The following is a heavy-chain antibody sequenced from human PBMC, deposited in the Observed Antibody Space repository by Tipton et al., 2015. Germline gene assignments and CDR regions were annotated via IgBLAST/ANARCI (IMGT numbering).Heavy chain of an antibody. CDR2: LSLDGST. D-gene: IGHD3-10*01. CDR1: GFSVRSNY. J-gene: IGHJ4*02. V-gene: IGHV3-53*01. CDR3: ARRVGALTTTANFFDY. Sequence: SLRLSCAASGFSVRSNYMSWVRQAPGKGLECVSVLSLDGSTNYAESVKGRFTISRDNAKKSLYLQMNSLRAEDSAVYYCARRVGALTTTANFFDYWGQGTLVIVSS.